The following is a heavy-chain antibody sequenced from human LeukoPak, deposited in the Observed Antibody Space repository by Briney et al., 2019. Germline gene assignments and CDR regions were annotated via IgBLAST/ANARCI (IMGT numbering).Heavy chain of an antibody. D-gene: IGHD6-13*01. J-gene: IGHJ6*02. CDR1: GFTFSDYY. V-gene: IGHV3-11*06. Sequence: GGSLRLSCAASGFTFSDYYMSWIRQAPGRGLEWVSYISTSVTYTEYADSVKGRFTISRDNAKNSLYLQMNSLRVEDTAVYYCASSKAAAGTRYYYGMDVWGQGTTVTVSS. CDR2: ISTSVTYT. CDR3: ASSKAAAGTRYYYGMDV.